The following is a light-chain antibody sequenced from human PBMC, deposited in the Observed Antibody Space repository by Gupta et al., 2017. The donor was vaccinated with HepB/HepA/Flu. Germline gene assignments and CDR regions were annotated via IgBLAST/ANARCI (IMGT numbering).Light chain of an antibody. J-gene: IGKJ4*01. CDR2: LGS. CDR1: QSLLHSNGYNY. V-gene: IGKV2-28*01. CDR3: THPLPTPF. Sequence: DIVMTQSPLSLPVTPGEPASISCRSSQSLLHSNGYNYLDWYLQKPGQSPQLLIYLGSKRASGDTDRFSGSGESKDFTPKSSGGEAEVGGVYYLTHPLPTPFFGRGTKVDIK.